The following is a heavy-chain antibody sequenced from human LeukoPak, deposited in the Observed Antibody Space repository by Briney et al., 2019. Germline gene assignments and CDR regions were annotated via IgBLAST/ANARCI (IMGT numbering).Heavy chain of an antibody. CDR1: GFTFDDYA. CDR3: ACIAVDYGMDV. Sequence: PGGSLRLSCAASGFTFDDYAMHWVRQAPGKGLEWVSGISWNSGSIGYADSVKGRFTISRDNAKNSLYLQMNSLRAEDTALYCCACIAVDYGMDVWGQGTTVTVSS. J-gene: IGHJ6*02. V-gene: IGHV3-9*01. CDR2: ISWNSGSI. D-gene: IGHD6-19*01.